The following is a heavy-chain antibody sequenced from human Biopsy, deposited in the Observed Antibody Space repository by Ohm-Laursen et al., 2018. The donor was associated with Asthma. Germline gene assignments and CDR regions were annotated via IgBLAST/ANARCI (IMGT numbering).Heavy chain of an antibody. V-gene: IGHV3-30*03. CDR3: ARTHERWTSIQDDALDI. D-gene: IGHD4-23*01. CDR2: ISYDGGNK. J-gene: IGHJ3*02. CDR1: GFTFSIYD. Sequence: SLRLSCAASGFTFSIYDIHWVRQAPGKGLEWVAVISYDGGNKFYGDSVKGRFTLSSDNSRNTLYLQMNSLRVEDTAIYYFARTHERWTSIQDDALDIWGQGTMVIVSS.